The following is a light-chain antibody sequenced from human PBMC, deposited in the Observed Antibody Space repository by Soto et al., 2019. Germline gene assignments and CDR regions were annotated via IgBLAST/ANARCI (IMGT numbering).Light chain of an antibody. CDR3: QQYSNWPT. CDR1: QSVSSN. J-gene: IGKJ5*01. V-gene: IGKV3-15*01. Sequence: EIVLTQSPSTLSLSPGERATLSCRASQSVSSNLARYQQKPGQAPRLLISGASTRATGIAARFSGSGSGREFTLTISSLQSEDSALYYCQQYSNWPTFGQGTRLEI. CDR2: GAS.